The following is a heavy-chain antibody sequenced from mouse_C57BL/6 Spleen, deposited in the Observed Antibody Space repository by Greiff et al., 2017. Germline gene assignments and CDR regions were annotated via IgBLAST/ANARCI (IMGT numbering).Heavy chain of an antibody. D-gene: IGHD3-3*01. Sequence: EVQRVESGGGLVQPKGSLKLSCAASGFSFNTYAMNWVRQAPGKGLEWVARIRSKSNNYATYYADSVKDRFTISRDDSESMLYLQMNNLKTEDTAMYYCVRHPGRGYARDYWGQGTSVTVSS. CDR3: VRHPGRGYARDY. V-gene: IGHV10-1*01. CDR2: IRSKSNNYAT. J-gene: IGHJ4*01. CDR1: GFSFNTYA.